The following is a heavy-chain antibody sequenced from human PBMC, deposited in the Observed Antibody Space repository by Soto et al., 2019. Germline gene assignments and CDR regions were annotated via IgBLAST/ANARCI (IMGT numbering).Heavy chain of an antibody. CDR3: ARRGSSVTRGLHY. D-gene: IGHD2-2*01. CDR2: INTDGRST. J-gene: IGHJ4*02. V-gene: IGHV3-74*01. CDR1: GFTFSSYW. Sequence: EVQLVESGGGLVQPGGSLRLSCAASGFTFSSYWMHWVRQAPGKGLVWISRINTDGRSTSYVDSVQGRFTISRDNGKNTLCLQMNSLRGEDTAVYYCARRGSSVTRGLHYWGQGTLVTVSS.